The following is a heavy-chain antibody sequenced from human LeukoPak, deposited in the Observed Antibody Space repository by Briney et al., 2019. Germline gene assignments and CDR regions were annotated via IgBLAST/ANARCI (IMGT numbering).Heavy chain of an antibody. CDR2: INHSGST. V-gene: IGHV4-39*07. J-gene: IGHJ4*02. CDR3: ASLLLSQHGGSLDY. Sequence: IPSETLSLTCTVSGGSISSGGYSWSWIRQPPGKGLEWIGEINHSGSTNYNPSLKSRVTISVDTSKNQFSLKLSSVTAADTAVYYCASLLLSQHGGSLDYWGQGTLVTVSS. D-gene: IGHD1-26*01. CDR1: GGSISSGGYS.